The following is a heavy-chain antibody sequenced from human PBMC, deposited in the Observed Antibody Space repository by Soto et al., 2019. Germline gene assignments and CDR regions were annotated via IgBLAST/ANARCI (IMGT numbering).Heavy chain of an antibody. J-gene: IGHJ6*03. CDR3: ARNGLGGIAVAGTIFYYYYYMDV. V-gene: IGHV3-33*01. CDR2: IWYDGSNK. Sequence: GGSLRLSCAASGFTFSSYGMHWVRQAPGKGLEWVAVIWYDGSNKYYADSVKGRFTISRDNSKNTLYLQMNSLRAEDTAVYYCARNGLGGIAVAGTIFYYYYYMDVWGKGTTVTVSS. D-gene: IGHD6-19*01. CDR1: GFTFSSYG.